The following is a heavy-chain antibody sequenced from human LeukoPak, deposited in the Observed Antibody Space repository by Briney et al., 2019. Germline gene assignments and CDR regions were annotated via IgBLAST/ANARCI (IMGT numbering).Heavy chain of an antibody. Sequence: SGGSLRLSCAASGFTFSSYAMSWVRQAPGKGLEWVSAISGSGGSTYYADSVKGRFTISRDNSKNTLYLQMNSLRAEDTAVYYCAKYSRSGSYYNWVYFGYWGQGTLVTVSS. CDR3: AKYSRSGSYYNWVYFGY. CDR1: GFTFSSYA. CDR2: ISGSGGST. V-gene: IGHV3-23*01. J-gene: IGHJ4*02. D-gene: IGHD3-10*01.